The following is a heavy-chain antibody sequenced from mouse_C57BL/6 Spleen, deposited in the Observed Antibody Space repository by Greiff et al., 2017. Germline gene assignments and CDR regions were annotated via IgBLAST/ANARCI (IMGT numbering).Heavy chain of an antibody. Sequence: DVKLVESGGGLVKPGGSLKLSCAASGFTFSSYTMSWVRQTPEKRLEWVATISGGGGNTYYPDSVKGRFTISRDNAKNTLYLQMSSLRSEDTALYYCARHAWDGYFDYWGQGTTLTVSS. V-gene: IGHV5-9*01. J-gene: IGHJ2*01. CDR1: GFTFSSYT. CDR3: ARHAWDGYFDY. CDR2: ISGGGGNT. D-gene: IGHD4-1*01.